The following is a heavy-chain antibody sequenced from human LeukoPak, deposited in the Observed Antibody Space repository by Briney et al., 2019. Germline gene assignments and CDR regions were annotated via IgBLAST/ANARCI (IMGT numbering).Heavy chain of an antibody. D-gene: IGHD3-22*01. CDR1: GGSISSGSYY. V-gene: IGHV4-61*02. J-gene: IGHJ3*02. Sequence: PSQTLSLTCTDSGGSISSGSYYWSWIRQPAGKGLEWIGRIYTSGSTNYNPSLKSRVTISVDTSKNQFSLKLSSVTAADTAVYYCAREGLNYYDSSPNAFDIWGQGTMVTVSS. CDR3: AREGLNYYDSSPNAFDI. CDR2: IYTSGST.